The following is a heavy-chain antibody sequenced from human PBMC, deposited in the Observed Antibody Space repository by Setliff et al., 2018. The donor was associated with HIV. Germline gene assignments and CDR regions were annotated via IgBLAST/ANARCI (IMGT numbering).Heavy chain of an antibody. J-gene: IGHJ5*02. V-gene: IGHV1-69*10. D-gene: IGHD2-2*01. CDR1: GDTFSSYA. CDR2: IIPVLGLS. CDR3: ARRPGTIRTGGWFDP. Sequence: SVKVSCKASGDTFSSYAISWVRQAPGQGLEWMGGIIPVLGLSYYAQNFQGRVTITADESTSTAYMELSSLRSEDTAIYYCARRPGTIRTGGWFDPWGQGTLVTVSS.